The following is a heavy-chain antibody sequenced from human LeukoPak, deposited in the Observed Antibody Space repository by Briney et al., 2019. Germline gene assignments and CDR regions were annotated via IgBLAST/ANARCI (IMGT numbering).Heavy chain of an antibody. CDR1: GFTFSSYS. CDR3: ARGGYYYHDSSGYLYHFDY. V-gene: IGHV3-21*01. J-gene: IGHJ4*02. Sequence: GGSLRLSCEASGFTFSSYSMNWVRQAPGKGLEWVSTISSSSSYIDYADSVKGRFTISRDNAKNSLYLQMNSLRAEDTAVYYCARGGYYYHDSSGYLYHFDYWGQGTLVTVS. D-gene: IGHD3-22*01. CDR2: ISSSSSYI.